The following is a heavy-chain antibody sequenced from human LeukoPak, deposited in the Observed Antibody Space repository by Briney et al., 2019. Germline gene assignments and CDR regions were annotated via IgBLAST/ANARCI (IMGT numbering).Heavy chain of an antibody. D-gene: IGHD3-10*01. CDR2: IHPNSGAS. Sequence: ASVKVSCKTSGYDFIDYYIHWVRHAPGQGLEWMGRIHPNSGASKFARKFQGRVAMTRDTSITTAYLELSSLRSDDSAVYFCARGPYVSGSYNPRDALDVWGHGTMVTVS. CDR3: ARGPYVSGSYNPRDALDV. CDR1: GYDFIDYY. V-gene: IGHV1-2*06. J-gene: IGHJ3*01.